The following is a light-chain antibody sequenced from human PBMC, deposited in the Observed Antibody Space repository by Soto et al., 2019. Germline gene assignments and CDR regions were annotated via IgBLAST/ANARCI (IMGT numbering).Light chain of an antibody. CDR1: QSVSSN. J-gene: IGKJ1*01. V-gene: IGKV3-20*01. CDR3: QQYGRSPTT. Sequence: EIVMTPSPATLSGSPGERDTLSCRASQSVSSNLAWYQQKRGQAPRFLIYGASSRATGIPDRFSGSGSGTDFTLTITRLEPEDFAVYYCQQYGRSPTTFGQGTKVDIK. CDR2: GAS.